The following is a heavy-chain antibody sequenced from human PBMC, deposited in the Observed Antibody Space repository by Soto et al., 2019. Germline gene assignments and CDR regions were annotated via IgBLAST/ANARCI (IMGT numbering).Heavy chain of an antibody. D-gene: IGHD6-19*01. J-gene: IGHJ4*02. CDR1: GFTFSSYS. Sequence: SLRLSCAASGFTFSSYSMNWVRQAPGKGLEWVSSISSSSSYIYYADSVKGRFTISRDNAKNSLYLQMNSLRAEDTAVYYCARDPLSSGWSNFDYWGQGTLVTVSS. CDR3: ARDPLSSGWSNFDY. V-gene: IGHV3-21*01. CDR2: ISSSSSYI.